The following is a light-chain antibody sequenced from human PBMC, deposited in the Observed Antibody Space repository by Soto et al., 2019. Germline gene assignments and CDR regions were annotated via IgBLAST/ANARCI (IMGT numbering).Light chain of an antibody. CDR3: AAWDDSLNGPV. CDR1: SSNIGNNA. V-gene: IGLV1-36*01. J-gene: IGLJ3*02. Sequence: QSVLTLPPSVSEAPRQRVTISCSGSSSNIGNNAVNWYQQLPGKAPRLLIYYDDLRPSGVSDRFSGSKSGTSASLAISGLQSEDEADYYCAAWDDSLNGPVFGGGTKLTVL. CDR2: YDD.